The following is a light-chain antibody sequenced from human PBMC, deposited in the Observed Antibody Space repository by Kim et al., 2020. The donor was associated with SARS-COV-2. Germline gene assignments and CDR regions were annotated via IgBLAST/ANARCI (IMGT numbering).Light chain of an antibody. Sequence: DVVMTQSSLSLPVTLGQPASISCMPSQSLVHSDGNTYLSWSQQRPGQSPRLLIYKVSDRDTGVPARFSGSGSGTDFTLKISRVQAEDVGIYYCEQDTHWPPTFGQGTKVDIK. CDR1: QSLVHSDGNTY. CDR3: EQDTHWPPT. J-gene: IGKJ1*01. CDR2: KVS. V-gene: IGKV2-30*02.